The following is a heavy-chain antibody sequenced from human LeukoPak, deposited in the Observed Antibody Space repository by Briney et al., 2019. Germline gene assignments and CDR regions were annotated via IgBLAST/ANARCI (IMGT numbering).Heavy chain of an antibody. J-gene: IGHJ4*02. Sequence: PGGSLRLSCAASGFTFSSYSLNWVRQAPGKGLEWVSSISSSSSYIYYADSVKGRFTISRDNAKNSLYLQMNSLRAEDTAVYYCARQKYYDILTATNYYFDYWGQGTLVTFSS. CDR3: ARQKYYDILTATNYYFDY. V-gene: IGHV3-21*01. CDR1: GFTFSSYS. CDR2: ISSSSSYI. D-gene: IGHD3-9*01.